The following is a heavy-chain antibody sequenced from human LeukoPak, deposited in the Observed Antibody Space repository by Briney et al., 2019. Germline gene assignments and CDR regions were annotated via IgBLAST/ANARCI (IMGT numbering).Heavy chain of an antibody. CDR2: ISGSGGST. Sequence: GGSLRLSCAASGFTFSSYAMSWVRQAPGKGLEWVSAISGSGGSTYYADSVKGRFTTSRDNSKNTLYLQMNSLRAEDTAVYYCAKDGGSSWYGFDYWGQGTVVTVSS. J-gene: IGHJ4*02. D-gene: IGHD6-13*01. CDR1: GFTFSSYA. V-gene: IGHV3-23*01. CDR3: AKDGGSSWYGFDY.